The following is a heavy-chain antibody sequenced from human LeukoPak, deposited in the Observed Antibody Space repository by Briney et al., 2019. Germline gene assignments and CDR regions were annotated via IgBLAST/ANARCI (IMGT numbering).Heavy chain of an antibody. CDR2: ISSSGSTI. Sequence: GGSLRLSCAASGFTFSSYEMSWVRQAPGKGLEWVSYISSSGSTIYYADSVKGRFTISRDNAKNSLYLQMNSLRAEDTAAYYCARDPYYDILTGLPPYYYYGMDVWGKGTTVTVSS. CDR1: GFTFSSYE. D-gene: IGHD3-9*01. CDR3: ARDPYYDILTGLPPYYYYGMDV. V-gene: IGHV3-48*03. J-gene: IGHJ6*04.